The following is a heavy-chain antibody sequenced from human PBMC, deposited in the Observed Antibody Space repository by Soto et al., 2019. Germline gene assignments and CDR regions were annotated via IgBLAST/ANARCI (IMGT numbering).Heavy chain of an antibody. Sequence: GGSLRLSCAASGFTFSSYAMSWVRQAPGKGLEWVSAISGSGGSTYYADSVKGRFTISRDNSKNTLYLQMNSLRAEDTAVYYCAKDRRGRYDFWSGYYYGGDYYYGMDVWGQGTTVTVSS. V-gene: IGHV3-23*01. D-gene: IGHD3-3*01. CDR2: ISGSGGST. CDR1: GFTFSSYA. J-gene: IGHJ6*02. CDR3: AKDRRGRYDFWSGYYYGGDYYYGMDV.